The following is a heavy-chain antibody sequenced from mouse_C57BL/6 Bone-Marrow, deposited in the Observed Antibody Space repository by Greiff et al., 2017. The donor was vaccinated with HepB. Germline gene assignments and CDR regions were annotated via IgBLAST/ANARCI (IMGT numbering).Heavy chain of an antibody. J-gene: IGHJ2*01. CDR3: TRLLRYHFDY. CDR2: IDPENGDT. V-gene: IGHV14-4*01. D-gene: IGHD1-1*01. Sequence: VTLKESGAELVRPGASVKLSCTASGFNIKDDYMHWVKQRPEQGLEWIGWIDPENGDTEYASKFQGKATITADTSSNTAYLQLSSLTSEDTAVYYCTRLLRYHFDYWGQGTTLTVSS. CDR1: GFNIKDDY.